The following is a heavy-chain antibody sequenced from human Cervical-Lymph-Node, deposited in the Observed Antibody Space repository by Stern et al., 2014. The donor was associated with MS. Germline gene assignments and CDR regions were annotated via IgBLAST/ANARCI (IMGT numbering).Heavy chain of an antibody. Sequence: QVQLQESGPGLVKPSQTLSLTCTVSGGSISRGGYSWSWIRQPPGKGLVGVGHIYHTGSTYDNPSLKSRLDISVDTSKNQFSLKVRSVTAADTAVYYCARIGDDDGDFRLCYWGQGTLVTVSS. CDR1: GGSISRGGYS. D-gene: IGHD4-17*01. CDR2: IYHTGST. CDR3: ARIGDDDGDFRLCY. V-gene: IGHV4-31*03. J-gene: IGHJ4*02.